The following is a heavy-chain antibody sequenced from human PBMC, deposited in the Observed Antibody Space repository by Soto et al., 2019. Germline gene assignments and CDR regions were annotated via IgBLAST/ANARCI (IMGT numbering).Heavy chain of an antibody. J-gene: IGHJ6*02. V-gene: IGHV1-69*14. CDR2: IIPIFGTA. Sequence: QVQLVQSGAEVKKPGSSVKVSCKASGGTFSSYAISWVRQAPGQGLEWMGGIIPIFGTANYAQKFQGRVTITANKSTSTAYIELSSLRSEDTTVYYCARHPRQNYYYGMDVWGQGTTVTVSS. CDR3: ARHPRQNYYYGMDV. CDR1: GGTFSSYA.